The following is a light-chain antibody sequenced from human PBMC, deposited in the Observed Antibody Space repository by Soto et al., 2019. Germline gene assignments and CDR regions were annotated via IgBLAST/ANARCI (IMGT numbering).Light chain of an antibody. Sequence: EIVLTQSPGTLSLSAGERATLSCRASQSVSSSYLAWYQQKPGQAPRLLIYGASTRATGIPARFSGSGSGTEFTLTISNLQSEDFALYYCQQFNNWPWTFGQGTKVDIK. V-gene: IGKV3-15*01. CDR3: QQFNNWPWT. CDR2: GAS. J-gene: IGKJ1*01. CDR1: QSVSSSY.